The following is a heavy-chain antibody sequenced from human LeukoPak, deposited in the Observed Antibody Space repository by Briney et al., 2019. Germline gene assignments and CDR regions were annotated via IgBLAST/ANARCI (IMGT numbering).Heavy chain of an antibody. Sequence: GGSLRLSCAASGFTFSGSAMHWVRQASGKGLELVGRIRSKANSYATAYAASVKGRFTISRDDSKNTAYLQMNSLKTEDTAVYYCTTPRIAVAGTHDYWGQGTLVTVSS. CDR2: IRSKANSYAT. D-gene: IGHD6-19*01. J-gene: IGHJ4*02. V-gene: IGHV3-73*01. CDR1: GFTFSGSA. CDR3: TTPRIAVAGTHDY.